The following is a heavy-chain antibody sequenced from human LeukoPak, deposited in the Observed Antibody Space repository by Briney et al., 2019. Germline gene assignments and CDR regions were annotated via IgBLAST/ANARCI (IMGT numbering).Heavy chain of an antibody. D-gene: IGHD5-12*01. V-gene: IGHV4-34*01. CDR3: ARVQRVARVDY. J-gene: IGHJ4*02. CDR1: GVSFSGYY. CDR2: INHSGST. Sequence: SETLSLTCAVYGVSFSGYYWSWIRQPPGKGLEWIGEINHSGSTNYNPSLKSRVTISVDTSKNQFSLELSSVTAADTAVYYCARVQRVARVDYWGQGTLVTVSS.